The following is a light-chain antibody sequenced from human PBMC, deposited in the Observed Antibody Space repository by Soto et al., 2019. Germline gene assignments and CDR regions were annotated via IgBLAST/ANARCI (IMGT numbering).Light chain of an antibody. CDR2: EIN. V-gene: IGLV2-8*01. CDR3: AAWDGSLIGVL. Sequence: QSALTQPPSASGSPGQSVTISCTGTSSDVGAYDYVSWYQQHPGKAPKLMIYEINKRPSGVPDRFSGSKSGNTASLTVSGLQAEDEADYYCAAWDGSLIGVLFGGGTKLTVL. J-gene: IGLJ2*01. CDR1: SSDVGAYDY.